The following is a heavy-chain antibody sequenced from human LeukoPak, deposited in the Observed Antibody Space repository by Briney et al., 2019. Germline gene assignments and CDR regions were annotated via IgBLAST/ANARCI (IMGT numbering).Heavy chain of an antibody. D-gene: IGHD2-2*01. Sequence: SETLSLTCAVYGGSFSGYYWGWIRQPPGKGLEWIGEINHSGSTNYNPSLKSRVTISVDTSKNQSSLKLSSVTAADTAVYYCARGIVVVPTAPLFMDVWGKGTTVTVSS. J-gene: IGHJ6*03. CDR3: ARGIVVVPTAPLFMDV. V-gene: IGHV4-34*01. CDR1: GGSFSGYY. CDR2: INHSGST.